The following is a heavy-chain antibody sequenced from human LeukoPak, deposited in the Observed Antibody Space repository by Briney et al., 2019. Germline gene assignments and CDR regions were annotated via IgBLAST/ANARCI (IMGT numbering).Heavy chain of an antibody. D-gene: IGHD3-3*01. CDR2: ITNDGSST. V-gene: IGHV3-74*01. J-gene: IGHJ4*02. CDR1: GLTFSSHW. Sequence: GGSLRLSCAASGLTFSSHWMHWVRQAPGKGLVGVSRITNDGSSTTYADSVKGRFTISRDNAKNMLYLQVNSLRAEDTALYYCARVVYDFWSAYDYWGQGTLVTVSS. CDR3: ARVVYDFWSAYDY.